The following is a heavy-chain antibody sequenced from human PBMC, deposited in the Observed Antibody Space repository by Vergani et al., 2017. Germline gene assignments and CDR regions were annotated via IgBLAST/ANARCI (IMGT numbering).Heavy chain of an antibody. J-gene: IGHJ6*02. V-gene: IGHV3-30*02. Sequence: QVQLVESGGGVVQPGESLRLSCAASGFPFSTYGMHWVRQAPGKGLEWVAFIQKDGIDKFYADSVRGRFTISRDNAKNSLYLQMNSLRAEDTAVYYCARDRRSAARRFGEYYYGMDVWGQGTTVTVSS. CDR3: ARDRRSAARRFGEYYYGMDV. CDR1: GFPFSTYG. D-gene: IGHD3-10*01. CDR2: IQKDGIDK.